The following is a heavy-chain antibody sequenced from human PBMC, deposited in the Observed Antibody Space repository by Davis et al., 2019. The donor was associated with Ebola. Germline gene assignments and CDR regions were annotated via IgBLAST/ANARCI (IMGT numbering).Heavy chain of an antibody. D-gene: IGHD6-13*01. CDR1: GGTFSSYA. V-gene: IGHV1-69*06. J-gene: IGHJ2*01. Sequence: SVKVSCKASGGTFSSYAISWVRQAPGQGLEWMGGIIPIFGTANYAQKFQGRVTITADKSTSTAYMELSSLRSEDTAVYYCARADSSSWYGDWYFDLWGRGTLVTVSS. CDR3: ARADSSSWYGDWYFDL. CDR2: IIPIFGTA.